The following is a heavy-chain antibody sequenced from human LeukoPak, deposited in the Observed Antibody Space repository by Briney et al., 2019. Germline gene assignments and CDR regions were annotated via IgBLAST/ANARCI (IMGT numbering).Heavy chain of an antibody. CDR3: ARDYPFDAFDI. V-gene: IGHV3-66*01. Sequence: GGSLRLSCAASGFTFSSYAMSWVRQAPGKGLEWVAIIFSAGYTYYTDSVKGRFTISRDSSKNTLYLQMNSLRAEDTAVYYCARDYPFDAFDIWGQGTMVTVSS. J-gene: IGHJ3*02. CDR2: IFSAGYT. CDR1: GFTFSSYA.